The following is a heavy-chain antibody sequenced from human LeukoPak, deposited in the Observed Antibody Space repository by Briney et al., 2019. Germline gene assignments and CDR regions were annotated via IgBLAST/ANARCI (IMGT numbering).Heavy chain of an antibody. CDR3: ARDVPSTPTGALGD. V-gene: IGHV3-33*01. CDR2: IWYDGSNK. D-gene: IGHD2-15*01. CDR1: GFTFSSYG. Sequence: GSLRLSCAASGFTFSSYGMHWVRQAPGKGLEWVAVIWYDGSNKYYADSVKGRFTISRDNSKNTLYLQMNSLRAEDTAVYYCARDVPSTPTGALGDWGQGTLVTVSS. J-gene: IGHJ4*02.